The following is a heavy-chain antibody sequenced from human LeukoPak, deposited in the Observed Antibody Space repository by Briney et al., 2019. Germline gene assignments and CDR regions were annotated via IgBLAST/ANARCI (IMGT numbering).Heavy chain of an antibody. V-gene: IGHV3-30*01. CDR3: ARDIAMYYDFWSGHDAFDI. J-gene: IGHJ3*02. D-gene: IGHD3-3*01. Sequence: PGGSLRLSCAASGFTFSSYAMHWVRQAPGKGLEWVAVISYDGSNKYYADSVKGRFTISRDNSKNTLYLQMNSLRAEDTAVYYCARDIAMYYDFWSGHDAFDIWGQGTMVTVSS. CDR2: ISYDGSNK. CDR1: GFTFSSYA.